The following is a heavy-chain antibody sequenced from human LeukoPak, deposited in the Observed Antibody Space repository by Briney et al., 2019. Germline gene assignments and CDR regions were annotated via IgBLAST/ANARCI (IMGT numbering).Heavy chain of an antibody. Sequence: GASVKVSCKASGYTFTSYGISWVRQAPGQGLEWMGWISAYNGNTNYAQKLQGRVTMTTDTSTSTAYMELRSLRSDDTAVYYCARGNRLLWFGELEYWGQGTLVTVSS. D-gene: IGHD3-10*01. CDR3: ARGNRLLWFGELEY. V-gene: IGHV1-18*01. CDR2: ISAYNGNT. J-gene: IGHJ4*02. CDR1: GYTFTSYG.